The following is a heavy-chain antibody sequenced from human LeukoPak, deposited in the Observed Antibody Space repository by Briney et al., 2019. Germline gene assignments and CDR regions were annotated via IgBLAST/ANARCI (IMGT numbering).Heavy chain of an antibody. CDR2: ISSSSSYI. Sequence: PGGSLRLSCAASGFTFSNSWMTWVRQAPGKGLEWVSSISSSSSYIYYADSVKGRFTISRDNAKNSLYLQMNSLRAEDTAVYYCARAASQYYYDSSGYYVRYWGQGTLVTVSS. CDR3: ARAASQYYYDSSGYYVRY. D-gene: IGHD3-22*01. CDR1: GFTFSNSW. V-gene: IGHV3-21*01. J-gene: IGHJ4*02.